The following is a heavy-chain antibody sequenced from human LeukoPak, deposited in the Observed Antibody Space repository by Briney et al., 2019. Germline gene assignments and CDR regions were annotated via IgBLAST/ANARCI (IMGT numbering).Heavy chain of an antibody. CDR3: ARGPMVRGVILIY. Sequence: PVKVSCKASGGTFSSYAISWVRQAPGQGLEWMGGIIPIFGTANYAQKFQGRVTITADESTSTAYMELSSLRSEDTAVYYCARGPMVRGVILIYWGQGTLVTVSS. CDR1: GGTFSSYA. CDR2: IIPIFGTA. J-gene: IGHJ4*02. D-gene: IGHD3-10*01. V-gene: IGHV1-69*13.